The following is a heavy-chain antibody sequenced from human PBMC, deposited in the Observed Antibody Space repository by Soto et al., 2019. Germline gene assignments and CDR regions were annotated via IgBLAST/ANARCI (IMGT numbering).Heavy chain of an antibody. V-gene: IGHV2-5*01. J-gene: IGHJ4*02. Sequence: GPTLVNPTQTLTLTFTFSGVSLVSILESGDGVACVRQSPGKALEWLAVMYWNEDETYSPSLKSRLTVTKDTSKNQMVLTLTNMDPLDTATYFCAHSRDGYNTFFDYWGQGTLVTVSS. CDR3: AHSRDGYNTFFDY. CDR1: GVSLVSILESGDG. CDR2: MYWNEDE. D-gene: IGHD3-3*01.